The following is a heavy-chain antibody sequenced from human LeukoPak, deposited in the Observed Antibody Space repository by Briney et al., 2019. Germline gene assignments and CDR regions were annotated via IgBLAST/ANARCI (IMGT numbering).Heavy chain of an antibody. CDR3: ARRGCGGDCYSEDLDY. J-gene: IGHJ4*02. D-gene: IGHD2-21*02. Sequence: SETLSLTCAVYGGSFSGYYWSWIRQPPGKGLEWIGEINHSGSTNYNPSLKSRVTISVDTSKNQFSLKLSSVTAADTAVYYCARRGCGGDCYSEDLDYWGQGTLVTVSS. CDR2: INHSGST. CDR1: GGSFSGYY. V-gene: IGHV4-34*01.